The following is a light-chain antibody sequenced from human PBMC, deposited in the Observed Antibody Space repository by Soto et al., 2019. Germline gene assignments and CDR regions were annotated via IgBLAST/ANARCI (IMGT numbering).Light chain of an antibody. CDR3: QQYGRSLMYT. CDR1: QSVDSSY. Sequence: EIVLTQSPGTRSLSPGEGATLSCRASQSVDSSYLAWYQQKPGQAPRLLIFGASSRVTGIPDRFSGSGSGTDFTLTISRLEPEDFAVYYCQQYGRSLMYTFGQGTKLEIK. CDR2: GAS. V-gene: IGKV3-20*01. J-gene: IGKJ2*01.